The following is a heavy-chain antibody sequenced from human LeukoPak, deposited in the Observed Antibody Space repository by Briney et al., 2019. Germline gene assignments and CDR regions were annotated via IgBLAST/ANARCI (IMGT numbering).Heavy chain of an antibody. V-gene: IGHV4-34*01. CDR1: GGSFSGYY. D-gene: IGHD4-17*01. J-gene: IGHJ4*02. Sequence: PSEALSLTCAVYGGSFSGYYWSWIRQPPGKGLEWIGEINHSGSTNYNPSLKSRVTISVDTSKNQFSLKLSSVTAADTAVYYCARGMTTVTYFDYWGQGTLVTVSS. CDR2: INHSGST. CDR3: ARGMTTVTYFDY.